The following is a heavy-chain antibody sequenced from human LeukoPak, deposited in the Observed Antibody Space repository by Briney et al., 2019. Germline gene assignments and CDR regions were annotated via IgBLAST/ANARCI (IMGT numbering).Heavy chain of an antibody. CDR2: IFHRGIP. CDR1: GDSISNNW. D-gene: IGHD3-16*02. J-gene: IGHJ6*03. CDR3: ARVMGASWFFYLDV. Sequence: SGTLSLTCAVSGDSISNNWWSWVRQSPGKGLEWIGEIFHRGIPNYNPSLQSRVSMSIDKSNNQLSLRVNSVTAADTAVYYCARVMGASWFFYLDVWGKGTTVTVSS. V-gene: IGHV4-4*02.